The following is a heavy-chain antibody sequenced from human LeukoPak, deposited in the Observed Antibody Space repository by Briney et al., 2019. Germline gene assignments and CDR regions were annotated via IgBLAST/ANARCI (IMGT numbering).Heavy chain of an antibody. CDR3: ARDRAYYYGSGRPFDD. Sequence: GASVKVSCKASGYIFTTFGISWVRQAPGQGLEWVGWISGNNGNTNYPQKFQGRVTMTTDTSTNTAYMELRSLTSDDTAVHYCARDRAYYYGSGRPFDDWGQGTLVTVSS. CDR1: GYIFTTFG. J-gene: IGHJ4*02. D-gene: IGHD3-10*01. CDR2: ISGNNGNT. V-gene: IGHV1-18*01.